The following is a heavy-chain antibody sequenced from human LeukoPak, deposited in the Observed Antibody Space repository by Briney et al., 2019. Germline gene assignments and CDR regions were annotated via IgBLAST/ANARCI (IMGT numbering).Heavy chain of an antibody. CDR2: IYTSGST. J-gene: IGHJ6*03. CDR1: GGSISSGSYY. V-gene: IGHV4-61*02. CDR3: ARAPGRIAAAGMYYYYYYMDV. Sequence: SETLSLTCSVSGGSISSGSYYWSWIRQPAGKGLEWIGRIYTSGSTNYNPSLKSRVTISVDTSKNQFSLKLSSVTAADTAVYYCARAPGRIAAAGMYYYYYYMDVWGKGTTVTVSS. D-gene: IGHD6-13*01.